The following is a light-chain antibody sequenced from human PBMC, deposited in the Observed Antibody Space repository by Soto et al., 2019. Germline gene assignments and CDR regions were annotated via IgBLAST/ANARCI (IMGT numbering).Light chain of an antibody. J-gene: IGKJ2*01. CDR2: GAS. CDR1: QSVRSH. Sequence: EVVMTQSPATLSVSPGERATLSCRASQSVRSHLAWYQQKPGQAPSLLIYGASSRSTGIPDRFSGSGSGTDFTLTISRVEPEDFAVYYCQQYGSSPLYTFGQGTKLEIK. CDR3: QQYGSSPLYT. V-gene: IGKV3-20*01.